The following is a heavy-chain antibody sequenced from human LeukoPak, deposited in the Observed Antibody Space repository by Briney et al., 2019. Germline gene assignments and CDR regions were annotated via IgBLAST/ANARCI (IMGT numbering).Heavy chain of an antibody. D-gene: IGHD2-2*01. CDR2: IRDKANSYAT. J-gene: IGHJ4*02. V-gene: IGHV3-73*01. Sequence: PGGSLRLSCAASGFTFSGSAIHWVRQASGKGLEWVGRIRDKANSYATAYIASVKGRFTISRDDSKNTAYLQMSSLKTEDTAVYYCTRWDCTTTGCYPSDYWGQGTLVTVSS. CDR3: TRWDCTTTGCYPSDY. CDR1: GFTFSGSA.